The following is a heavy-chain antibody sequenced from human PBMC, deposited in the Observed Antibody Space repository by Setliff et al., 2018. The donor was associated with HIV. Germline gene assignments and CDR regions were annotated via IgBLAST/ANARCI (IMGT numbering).Heavy chain of an antibody. D-gene: IGHD1-26*01. Sequence: SVKVSCKASGGTFSSYAISWVRQAPGQGLEWMGRIIPVFGTANYEQKFQGRVTIIADKSTSTAYMELSSLRSEDTAVYYCAREDGSYDGGRGAFEIWGQGTMVTVSS. V-gene: IGHV1-69*06. CDR2: IIPVFGTA. CDR1: GGTFSSYA. CDR3: AREDGSYDGGRGAFEI. J-gene: IGHJ3*02.